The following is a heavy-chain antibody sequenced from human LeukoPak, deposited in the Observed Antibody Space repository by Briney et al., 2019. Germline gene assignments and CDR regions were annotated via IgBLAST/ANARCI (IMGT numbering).Heavy chain of an antibody. Sequence: GGSLRLSCIDSGFTFSRSAMHWVRQAPGKGLEWVAVTSYDGIHKYYADSVQGRFTISRDNSKDTLYLQMNSLRVEDTAVYYCARGPDEYSSSSGGDYWGQGTLVTVSS. V-gene: IGHV3-30-3*01. CDR2: TSYDGIHK. J-gene: IGHJ4*02. D-gene: IGHD6-6*01. CDR3: ARGPDEYSSSSGGDY. CDR1: GFTFSRSA.